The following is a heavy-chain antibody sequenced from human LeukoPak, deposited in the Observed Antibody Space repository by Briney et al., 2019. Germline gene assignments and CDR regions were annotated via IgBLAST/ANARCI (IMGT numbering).Heavy chain of an antibody. J-gene: IGHJ4*02. CDR2: INHSGST. V-gene: IGHV4-34*01. D-gene: IGHD3-10*01. CDR1: GGSFSGYY. Sequence: PSETLSLTCAVYGGSFSGYYWSWIRQPPGKGLEWIGEINHSGSTNYNPSLKSRVTISVDTSKNQFSLKLTSVTAADTAVYYCASSDGSGGQYDYWGQGTLVTVSS. CDR3: ASSDGSGGQYDY.